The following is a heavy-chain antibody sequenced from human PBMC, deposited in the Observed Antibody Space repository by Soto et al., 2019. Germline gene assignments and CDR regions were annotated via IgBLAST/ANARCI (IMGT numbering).Heavy chain of an antibody. CDR1: GGSISSGGYY. CDR3: ASGAVEMATAGMDV. J-gene: IGHJ6*02. D-gene: IGHD5-12*01. CDR2: IYYSGST. V-gene: IGHV4-31*03. Sequence: SETLSLTCTVSGGSISSGGYYWSWIRQHPGKGLEWIGYIYYSGSTYYNPSLKSRVTISVDTSKNQFSLKLSSVTAADTAVYYCASGAVEMATAGMDVWGQGTTVTVSS.